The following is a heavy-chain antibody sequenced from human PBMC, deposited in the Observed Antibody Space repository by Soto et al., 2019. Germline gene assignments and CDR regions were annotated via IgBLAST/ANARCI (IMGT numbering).Heavy chain of an antibody. J-gene: IGHJ4*02. CDR2: VSGSGGST. CDR1: GFTFSSYA. CDR3: ARRGPGTYFDY. V-gene: IGHV3-23*01. D-gene: IGHD6-13*01. Sequence: EVQLLESGGGLVQPGGSLRLSCAASGFTFSSYAMRWVRQAPGKGLEWVSAVSGSGGSTYYADSVKGRFTISRDNSKNTLYLQMNSLRAEDTVVYYCARRGPGTYFDYWGQGTLVTVSS.